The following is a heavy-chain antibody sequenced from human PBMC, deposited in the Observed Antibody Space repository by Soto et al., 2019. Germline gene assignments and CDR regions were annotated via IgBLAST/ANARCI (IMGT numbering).Heavy chain of an antibody. Sequence: HPGGSLRLSCAASGFTFKSYAMTWVRQAPGKGLEWVSIISSSGDATYYVDSVKGRFTISRDNSRNTLNLQMNSLRVEDTAVYYCAKNADFWSWDMDVWGQGTTVTVSS. J-gene: IGHJ6*02. CDR2: ISSSGDAT. CDR1: GFTFKSYA. D-gene: IGHD3-3*01. V-gene: IGHV3-23*01. CDR3: AKNADFWSWDMDV.